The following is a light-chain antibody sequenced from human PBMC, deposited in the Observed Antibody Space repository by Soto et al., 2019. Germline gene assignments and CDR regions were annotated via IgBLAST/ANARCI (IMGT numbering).Light chain of an antibody. CDR1: QSMSSW. CDR2: KAS. V-gene: IGKV1-5*03. J-gene: IGKJ2*01. Sequence: DIQMTQSPSTLSASVGDRVTITCRASQSMSSWLAWYQQKPGKAPELLIYKASILESGVPSRFSGSGSGTEFTLTISSLQPDDFATYYCLQYNSFPSTFGQGTKLEIK. CDR3: LQYNSFPST.